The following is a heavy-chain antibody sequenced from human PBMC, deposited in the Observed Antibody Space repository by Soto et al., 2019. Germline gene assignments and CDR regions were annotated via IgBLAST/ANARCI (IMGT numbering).Heavy chain of an antibody. CDR1: GASISSLDW. CDR2: IHHSGGT. J-gene: IGHJ4*02. CDR3: VRNGYYSLDY. D-gene: IGHD3-3*01. Sequence: QVQLQESGPGLVKPSGTLSLTCAVSGASISSLDWWGWVPQPPNKGLEWIAEIHHSGGTNYNPSLMSRATISVDNSKNQFSLKLISATAADTAVYYCVRNGYYSLDYWGQGTLVSVSS. V-gene: IGHV4-4*02.